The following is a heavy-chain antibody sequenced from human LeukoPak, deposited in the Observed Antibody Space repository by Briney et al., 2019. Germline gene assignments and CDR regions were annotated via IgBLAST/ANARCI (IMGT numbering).Heavy chain of an antibody. J-gene: IGHJ4*02. CDR2: IYTSGST. V-gene: IGHV4-4*09. D-gene: IGHD6-13*01. CDR3: ARVPTYSSSWYYFDY. CDR1: GGSISSYY. Sequence: PSETLSLTCTVSGGSISSYYWSWIRQPPGKGLEWIGYIYTSGSTNYNPSLKSRVTISVDTSKNQFSLKLSSVTAADTAVYYCARVPTYSSSWYYFDYWGQGTLVTVSS.